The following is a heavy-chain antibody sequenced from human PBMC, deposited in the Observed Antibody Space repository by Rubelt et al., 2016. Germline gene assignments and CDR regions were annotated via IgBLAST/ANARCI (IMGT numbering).Heavy chain of an antibody. CDR3: ARVGGDDGY. CDR2: FYSGGRT. V-gene: IGHV3-53*04. D-gene: IGHD3-16*01. CDR1: GFTVSSNY. Sequence: EVQLVESGGGLVQPGGSLRLSCAASGFTVSSNYMSWVRQAPGKGLEWVSVFYSGGRTYYAESVRVRFTISRHNYKNTLYLQRNGLRAEDTAVYYCARVGGDDGYWGQGTLVTVSS. J-gene: IGHJ4*02.